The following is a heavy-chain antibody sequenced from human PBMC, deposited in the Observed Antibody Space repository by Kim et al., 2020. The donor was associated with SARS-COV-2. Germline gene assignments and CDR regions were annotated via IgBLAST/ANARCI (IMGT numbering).Heavy chain of an antibody. CDR3: VKDGGSGLYDRRGAFDI. CDR1: GFTFSGYA. Sequence: GGSLRLSCSASGFTFSGYAMHWVRQAPGKGLECVSAISRNGGSTFYSDSVKGRFTISRDNSKNTLYLQMSSLRAEDTAVYYCVKDGGSGLYDRRGAFDI. CDR2: ISRNGGST. J-gene: IGHJ3*02. D-gene: IGHD3-22*01. V-gene: IGHV3-64D*06.